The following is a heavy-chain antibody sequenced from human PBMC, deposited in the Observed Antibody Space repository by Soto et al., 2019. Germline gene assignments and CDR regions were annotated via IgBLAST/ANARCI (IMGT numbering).Heavy chain of an antibody. CDR1: GGTPSNSA. D-gene: IGHD2-15*01. Sequence: QVHLLLQSGAEVKKPGSSVKVSCKASGGTPSNSAISWVRQAPGQGLEWMGGIIPVFGLVKYAQNFQGRVTITADESTNTAYMELSSLRPEDTAVYYCARAPLLSAETLHENYFDDWGQGTQVTVSS. V-gene: IGHV1-69*01. CDR3: ARAPLLSAETLHENYFDD. J-gene: IGHJ4*02. CDR2: IIPVFGLV.